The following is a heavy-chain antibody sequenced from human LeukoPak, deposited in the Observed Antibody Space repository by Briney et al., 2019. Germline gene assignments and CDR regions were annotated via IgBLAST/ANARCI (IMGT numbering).Heavy chain of an antibody. J-gene: IGHJ4*02. CDR2: INHSGST. Sequence: MPSETLSLTCAVYGESFSGYYWSWIRQPPGKGLEWIGEINHSGSTNYNPSLKSRVTISVGTSKNQFSLKLSSVTAADTAVYYCARVSSSWYFHYFDYWGQETLVTVSS. V-gene: IGHV4-34*01. CDR1: GESFSGYY. CDR3: ARVSSSWYFHYFDY. D-gene: IGHD6-13*01.